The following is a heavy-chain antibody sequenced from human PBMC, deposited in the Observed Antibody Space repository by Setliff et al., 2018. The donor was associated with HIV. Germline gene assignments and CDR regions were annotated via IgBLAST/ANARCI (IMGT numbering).Heavy chain of an antibody. CDR2: IHYSGST. Sequence: SETLSLTCTVSGGSISSSYWTWTRQPPGKGLEWIGNIHYSGSTNYKPSLKSRVTISVDTSKNQFSLKLSSVTAADTAVYYCARQGQLGSEWGQGTLVTVSS. J-gene: IGHJ4*02. D-gene: IGHD1-1*01. CDR3: ARQGQLGSE. V-gene: IGHV4-59*08. CDR1: GGSISSSY.